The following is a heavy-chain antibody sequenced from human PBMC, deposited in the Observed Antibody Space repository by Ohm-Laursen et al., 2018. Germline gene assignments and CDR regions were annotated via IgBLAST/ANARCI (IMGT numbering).Heavy chain of an antibody. CDR3: AREGRPYDSSGYNYFDY. Sequence: SETLSLTCTVSGGSISSYYWSWIRQPAGKGLEWIGRIYPSGTTNYSPSFKGRVTVSVDTSKNQFSLRLSSVTAADTAVYYCAREGRPYDSSGYNYFDYWGQGILVTVSS. J-gene: IGHJ4*02. CDR1: GGSISSYY. V-gene: IGHV4-4*07. CDR2: IYPSGTT. D-gene: IGHD3-22*01.